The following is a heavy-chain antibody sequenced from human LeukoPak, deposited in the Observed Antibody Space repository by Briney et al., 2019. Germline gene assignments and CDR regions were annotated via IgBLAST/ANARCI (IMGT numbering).Heavy chain of an antibody. Sequence: PSETLSLTCTVSGGSISSSSYYWGWIRQPPGKGLEWIGNIYYSGSTYYNPSLKSRVTISVDTSKNQFSPKLSSVTAADTAVYYCARQVVVVPAAKGLYYDFWSGLPEYWFDPWGQGTLVTVSS. J-gene: IGHJ5*02. V-gene: IGHV4-39*01. CDR2: IYYSGST. CDR3: ARQVVVVPAAKGLYYDFWSGLPEYWFDP. D-gene: IGHD2-2*01. CDR1: GGSISSSSYY.